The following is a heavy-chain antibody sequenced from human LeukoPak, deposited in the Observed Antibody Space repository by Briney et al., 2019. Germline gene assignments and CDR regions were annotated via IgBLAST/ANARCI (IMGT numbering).Heavy chain of an antibody. J-gene: IGHJ4*02. CDR2: INPNSGNT. CDR3: ARGDYVYGGTDY. D-gene: IGHD4-17*01. Sequence: ASVKVSCKASGYTFTSYGINWVRQATGQGLEWVGYINPNSGNTGYAQKFQGRVTMTRDTSISTAYMELSSLRSEDTAVYYCARGDYVYGGTDYWGQGTLVTVSS. CDR1: GYTFTSYG. V-gene: IGHV1-8*02.